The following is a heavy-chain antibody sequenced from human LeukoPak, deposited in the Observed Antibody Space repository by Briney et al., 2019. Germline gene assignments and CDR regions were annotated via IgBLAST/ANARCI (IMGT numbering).Heavy chain of an antibody. V-gene: IGHV3-7*01. J-gene: IGHJ5*02. CDR2: IKQDGSEK. D-gene: IGHD3-10*01. CDR1: GLTFSSYS. CDR3: ARPLMYYYGSETYFWFDP. Sequence: GGSLRLSCAASGLTFSSYSMNWVRQAPGKGLEWVANIKQDGSEKYYVDSVKGRFIISRDNAKNSLSLQMNSLRVEDTAVYYCARPLMYYYGSETYFWFDPWGQGTLVTVSS.